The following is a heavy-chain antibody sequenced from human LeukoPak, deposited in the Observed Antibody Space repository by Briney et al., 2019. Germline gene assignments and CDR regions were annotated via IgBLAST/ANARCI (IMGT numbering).Heavy chain of an antibody. CDR3: KSGGAAPGSFDY. V-gene: IGHV3-7*01. D-gene: IGHD1-1*01. J-gene: IGHJ4*02. CDR2: IKYDGNEE. CDR1: RFTFSSHW. Sequence: GGSLRLSCAASRFTFSSHWLSWMRQAPGKGLEWVANIKYDGNEEYYVDSVKGRFTISRDNAKNSLYLQLDSLRVEDTAVYYCKSGGAAPGSFDYWGQGTLVTVSP.